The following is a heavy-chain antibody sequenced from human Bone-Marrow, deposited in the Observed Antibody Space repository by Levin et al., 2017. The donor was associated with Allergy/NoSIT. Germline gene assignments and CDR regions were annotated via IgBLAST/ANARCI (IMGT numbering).Heavy chain of an antibody. Sequence: ASVKVSCKASGYTFTSYYMHWVRQAPGQGLEWMGIINPSGGSTSYAQKFQGRVTMTRDTSTSTVYMELSSLRSEDTAVYYCARALGGKRYCSGGSCPYYFDYWGQGTLVTVSS. D-gene: IGHD2-15*01. CDR3: ARALGGKRYCSGGSCPYYFDY. CDR2: INPSGGST. V-gene: IGHV1-46*01. CDR1: GYTFTSYY. J-gene: IGHJ4*02.